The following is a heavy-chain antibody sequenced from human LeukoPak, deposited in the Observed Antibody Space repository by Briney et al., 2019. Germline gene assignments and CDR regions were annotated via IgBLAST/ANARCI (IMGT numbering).Heavy chain of an antibody. V-gene: IGHV3-9*01. D-gene: IGHD3-10*02. CDR2: ISWNSGSI. CDR3: AELGITMIGGV. CDR1: GFTFSSYG. J-gene: IGHJ6*04. Sequence: GGSLRLSCAASGFTFSSYGMHWVRQAPGKGLEWVSGISWNSGSIGYAASVKGRFTISRDNAKNSLYLQMNSLRAEDTAVYYCAELGITMIGGVWGKGTTVTISS.